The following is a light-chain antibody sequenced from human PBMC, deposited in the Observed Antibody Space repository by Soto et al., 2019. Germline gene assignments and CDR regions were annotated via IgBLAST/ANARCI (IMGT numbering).Light chain of an antibody. CDR2: GSS. V-gene: IGKV3-20*01. CDR3: QQYGSSPST. Sequence: EIVFTQSPGTLSLSPGDTATLSCRASQSVYSTYLAWYQHKVGQAPRLLIYGSSTRATGIPDRFSGSGSGTDFTLTIRRLEPEDFAVYYCQQYGSSPSTFGQGTKVEVK. J-gene: IGKJ1*01. CDR1: QSVYSTY.